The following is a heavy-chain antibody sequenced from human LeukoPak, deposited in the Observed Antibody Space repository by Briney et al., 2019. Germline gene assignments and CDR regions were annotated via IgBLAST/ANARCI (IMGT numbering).Heavy chain of an antibody. CDR2: VDPEDGET. CDR1: GYTFTDYY. V-gene: IGHV1-69-2*01. J-gene: IGHJ4*02. D-gene: IGHD3-16*01. CDR3: ATAPMGDYFDY. Sequence: ASVKVSCKASGYTFTDYYMHWVQQAPGKGLEWMGRVDPEDGETIYAQKFQGRVTMTEDTSTDTAYMELSSLRSEDTAVYYCATAPMGDYFDYWGQGTLVTVSS.